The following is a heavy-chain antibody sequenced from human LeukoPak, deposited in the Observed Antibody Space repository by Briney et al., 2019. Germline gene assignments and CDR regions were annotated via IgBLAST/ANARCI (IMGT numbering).Heavy chain of an antibody. V-gene: IGHV4-59*08. Sequence: SETLSLTCTASGGSISNHYWSWMRQLPGKGLEWIGYIYYSGSTSYNPSLKSRVTMSLDTSKNQFSLNLSSVTAADTAVYYCARHKDDYYDSSGYYYSLDYWGQGILVTVSS. J-gene: IGHJ4*02. CDR1: GGSISNHY. CDR2: IYYSGST. D-gene: IGHD3-22*01. CDR3: ARHKDDYYDSSGYYYSLDY.